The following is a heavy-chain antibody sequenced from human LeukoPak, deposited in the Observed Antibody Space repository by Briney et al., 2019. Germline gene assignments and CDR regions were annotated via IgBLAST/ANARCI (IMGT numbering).Heavy chain of an antibody. CDR3: ARAMVRGVIKNYFDY. J-gene: IGHJ4*02. CDR1: GGSISGSSYY. V-gene: IGHV4-39*01. CDR2: IYYSGST. Sequence: SETLSLTCAVSGGSISGSSYYWGWIRQPPGKGLEWIGSIYYSGSTYYNPSLKSRVTISVDTSKNQFSLKLSSVTAADTAVYYCARAMVRGVIKNYFDYWGQGTLVTVSS. D-gene: IGHD3-10*01.